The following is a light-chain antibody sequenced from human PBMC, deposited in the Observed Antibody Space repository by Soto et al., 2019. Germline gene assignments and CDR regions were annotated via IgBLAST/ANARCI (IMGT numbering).Light chain of an antibody. Sequence: ENVLTQSPGTLSLSPGERATLSCRASQSVSSSYLAWYQQKPGQAPRLLIYDASSRASGIPDRFSGTGSGTDFPLTISRLEPEDFAVYYCQQYGSSPSTCGQGNEVEIK. CDR1: QSVSSSY. CDR2: DAS. J-gene: IGKJ1*01. CDR3: QQYGSSPST. V-gene: IGKV3-20*01.